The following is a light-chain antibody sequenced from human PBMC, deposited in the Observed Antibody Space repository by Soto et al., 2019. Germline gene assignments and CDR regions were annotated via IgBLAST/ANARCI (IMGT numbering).Light chain of an antibody. Sequence: QSLLTQPPSAAGTPGQRVDFSCSGSSSNIGANTVNWYQQLPGAAPKLIIYSHSQRPSGVPDRFSGSKSGTSASLAISGLQSDDEADYYCAAWDDSLNGYVFGSGTKVTVL. J-gene: IGLJ1*01. CDR1: SSNIGANT. CDR3: AAWDDSLNGYV. V-gene: IGLV1-44*01. CDR2: SHS.